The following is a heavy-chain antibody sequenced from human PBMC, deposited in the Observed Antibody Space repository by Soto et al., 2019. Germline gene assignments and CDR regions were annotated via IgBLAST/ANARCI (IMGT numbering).Heavy chain of an antibody. CDR2: ISAYNGDT. CDR3: ARDLIAVRPGWFDT. D-gene: IGHD6-6*01. CDR1: GCTFTTYG. J-gene: IGHJ5*02. Sequence: ASVKVSCKASGCTFTTYGINWVRQAPGQGLEWMGWISAYNGDTNYAQSLQGRVTMTTDTSTSTAYMELRSLRYDDTAVYYCARDLIAVRPGWFDTWGQGTLVTVSS. V-gene: IGHV1-18*01.